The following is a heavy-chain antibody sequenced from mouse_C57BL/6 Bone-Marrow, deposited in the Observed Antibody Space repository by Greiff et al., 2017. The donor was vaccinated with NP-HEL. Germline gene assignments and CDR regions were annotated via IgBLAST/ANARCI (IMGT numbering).Heavy chain of an antibody. CDR3: ARGFSLLLGFAY. V-gene: IGHV1-54*01. CDR2: INPGSGGT. J-gene: IGHJ3*01. CDR1: GYAFTNYL. D-gene: IGHD1-1*01. Sequence: LVESGAELVRPGTSVKVSCKASGYAFTNYLIEWVKQRPGQGLEWIGVINPGSGGTNYNEKFKGKATLTADKSSSTAYMQLSSLTSEDSAVYFCARGFSLLLGFAYWGQGTLVTVSA.